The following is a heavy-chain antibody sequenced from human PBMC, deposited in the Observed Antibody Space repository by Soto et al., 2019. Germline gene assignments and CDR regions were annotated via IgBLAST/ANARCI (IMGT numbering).Heavy chain of an antibody. CDR2: INPSGGST. V-gene: IGHV1-46*03. CDR3: ARDFRPARLGYYYMDV. J-gene: IGHJ6*03. D-gene: IGHD6-6*01. Sequence: QVQLVQSGAEVKKPGASVKVSCKASVYTFTSYYMHWVRQAPGQGLEWMGIINPSGGSTSYEQKLHGRVTMTRNTSTSTVYVEPSSLRSEDTAVYYCARDFRPARLGYYYMDVCGTGTTVTVSS. CDR1: VYTFTSYY.